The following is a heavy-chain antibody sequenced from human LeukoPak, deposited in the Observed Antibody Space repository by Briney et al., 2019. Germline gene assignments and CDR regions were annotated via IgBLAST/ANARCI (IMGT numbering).Heavy chain of an antibody. D-gene: IGHD4-17*01. J-gene: IGHJ4*02. CDR2: IYYSGST. V-gene: IGHV4-59*08. Sequence: SETLSLTCSVSGGSISSHYWSWIRQPPGKGLEWIGYIYYSGSTNYNPSLKSRVTISVDMSKNQFSLKLSSVTAADTAVYYCARLANTVSPFDYWGQGTLVTVSS. CDR3: ARLANTVSPFDY. CDR1: GGSISSHY.